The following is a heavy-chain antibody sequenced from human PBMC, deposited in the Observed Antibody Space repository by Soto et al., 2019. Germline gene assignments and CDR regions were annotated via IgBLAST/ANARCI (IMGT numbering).Heavy chain of an antibody. CDR3: ARGAISSWYLYYYYGMHV. CDR2: INPSGST. V-gene: IGHV4-34*01. J-gene: IGHJ6*02. CDR1: GGSFSGYY. D-gene: IGHD6-13*01. Sequence: QVQLQQWGAGLLKPSETLSLTCAVYGGSFSGYYWSWIRQPPGNGLEWIGAINPSGSTNYNPSLKSRVTISVDTSNNQFSLKLSSVTAAATAVYYCARGAISSWYLYYYYGMHVWGQGTTITVSS.